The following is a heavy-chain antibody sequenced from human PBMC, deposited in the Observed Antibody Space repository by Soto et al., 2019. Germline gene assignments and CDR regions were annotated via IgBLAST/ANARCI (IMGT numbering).Heavy chain of an antibody. D-gene: IGHD2-2*01. V-gene: IGHV1-58*01. CDR3: GREDRDRESALVPAAIDGMDV. Sequence: SVKVSCKASGFTFTSSAVQLVRQARRQRLEWIGWIVVGSGNTNYAQKFQGRVTITADKSTSTAYMELSSLRSEDTAVYYCGREDRDRESALVPAAIDGMDVWGQGTTVTVSS. CDR1: GFTFTSSA. J-gene: IGHJ6*02. CDR2: IVVGSGNT.